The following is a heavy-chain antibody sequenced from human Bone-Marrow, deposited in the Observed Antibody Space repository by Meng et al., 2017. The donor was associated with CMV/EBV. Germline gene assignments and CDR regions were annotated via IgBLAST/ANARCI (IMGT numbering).Heavy chain of an antibody. D-gene: IGHD3-9*01. V-gene: IGHV1-18*01. CDR1: GYTFTSYG. Sequence: ASVKVSCKASGYTFTSYGISWVRQAPGQGLEWMGWISAYNGNTNYAQKLQGRVTMTTDTSTSTAYMELRSLRSDDTAVYYCARDRYDILTGYYPDYYYYYGMDVWGQGTTVTVS. CDR2: ISAYNGNT. J-gene: IGHJ6*02. CDR3: ARDRYDILTGYYPDYYYYYGMDV.